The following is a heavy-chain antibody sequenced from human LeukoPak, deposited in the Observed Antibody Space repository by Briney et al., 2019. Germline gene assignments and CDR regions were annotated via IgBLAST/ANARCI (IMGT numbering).Heavy chain of an antibody. CDR2: FYYSGST. CDR1: AGSISIGSYY. V-gene: IGHV4-31*03. CDR3: ARDLGDGYLANDY. J-gene: IGHJ4*02. Sequence: SQTLSLACPLSAGSISIGSYYWGWILDYPGKGLEWIGYFYYSGSTYYNPTLKSRVTISVDTSENQFSLELTSVTAADTAVYYCARDLGDGYLANDYWGQGTLVTVSS. D-gene: IGHD5-24*01.